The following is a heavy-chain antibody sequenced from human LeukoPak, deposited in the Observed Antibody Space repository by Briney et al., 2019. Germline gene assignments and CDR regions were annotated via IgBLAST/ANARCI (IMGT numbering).Heavy chain of an antibody. CDR2: ISGSGGST. J-gene: IGHJ4*02. Sequence: GGSLRLSCAASGFTFSSYAMSWVRQAPGKGLEWVSAISGSGGSTYYADSVKGRFTISRDNSKNTLYLQMNSLRAEDTAVYYCAKTYDSSGYYHLMMDYWGQGTLVTVSS. D-gene: IGHD3-22*01. CDR1: GFTFSSYA. CDR3: AKTYDSSGYYHLMMDY. V-gene: IGHV3-23*01.